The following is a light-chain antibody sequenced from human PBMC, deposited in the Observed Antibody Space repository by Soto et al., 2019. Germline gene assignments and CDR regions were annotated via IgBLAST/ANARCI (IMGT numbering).Light chain of an antibody. J-gene: IGKJ2*01. CDR3: QQYGSSPMYT. CDR2: GAS. CDR1: QSVSSSY. Sequence: EIVLTQSPGTLSLSPGERATLSCRASQSVSSSYLAWYQQKPGQAPRLLIYGASSRATGIPDRFSGSRSGTHFTLTISRLEPEDFAVYYCQQYGSSPMYTFGQGTKLEIK. V-gene: IGKV3-20*01.